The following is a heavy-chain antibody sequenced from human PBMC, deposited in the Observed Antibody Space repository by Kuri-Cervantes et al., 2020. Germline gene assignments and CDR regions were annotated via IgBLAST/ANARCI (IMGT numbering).Heavy chain of an antibody. V-gene: IGHV3-11*01. Sequence: GESLKISCAASGFTFSDYYMSWIRQAPGKGLEWVSYISSSGSTIYYADSVKGRFTISRDNAKNSLYLQMNSLRAEDTAVYYCAKDPTFSGWYFDYWGQGTLVTVSS. J-gene: IGHJ4*02. CDR1: GFTFSDYY. CDR3: AKDPTFSGWYFDY. D-gene: IGHD6-19*01. CDR2: ISSSGSTI.